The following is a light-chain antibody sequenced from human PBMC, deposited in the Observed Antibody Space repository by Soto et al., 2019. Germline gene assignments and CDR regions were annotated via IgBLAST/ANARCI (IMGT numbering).Light chain of an antibody. CDR2: RTS. Sequence: QAVVTQEPSLTVSPGGTVTLTCASSTGEVTSGRSPNWIQQKHGQPPRTLIYRTSNKHTWAPARFSGSLLGGKAALTLSDAQPEDEAEYYCLLHNTNIWVFGGGTKLTVL. CDR1: TGEVTSGRS. CDR3: LLHNTNIWV. V-gene: IGLV7-43*01. J-gene: IGLJ3*02.